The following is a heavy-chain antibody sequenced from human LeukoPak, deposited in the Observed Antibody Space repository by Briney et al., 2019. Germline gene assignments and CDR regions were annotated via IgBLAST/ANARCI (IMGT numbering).Heavy chain of an antibody. CDR2: IYYSGST. D-gene: IGHD6-13*01. Sequence: SETLSLTCTVSGSSISSSSYYWGWIRQPPGKGLEWIGSIYYSGSTYYNPSLKSRVTISVDTSKNQFSLKLTSVAAADTAVYYCARHPYSSSFVYCFDFWGQGTLVTVSS. CDR3: ARHPYSSSFVYCFDF. V-gene: IGHV4-39*01. CDR1: GSSISSSSYY. J-gene: IGHJ4*02.